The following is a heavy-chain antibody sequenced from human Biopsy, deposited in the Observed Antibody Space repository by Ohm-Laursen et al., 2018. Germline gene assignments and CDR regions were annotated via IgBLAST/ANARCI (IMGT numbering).Heavy chain of an antibody. CDR2: MIPSSGET. D-gene: IGHD6-6*01. J-gene: IGHJ5*02. V-gene: IGHV1-8*01. CDR3: ARGYSRRVSIFEASIYWFDT. CDR1: GYSFSTYD. Sequence: ASVKVSCKASGYSFSTYDVNWVRQARGQGLEWMGWMIPSSGETGYAQRFQGRVTLTMNTSISTAYMELSGLRSEDTAVYFCARGYSRRVSIFEASIYWFDTWGQGTQVTVSS.